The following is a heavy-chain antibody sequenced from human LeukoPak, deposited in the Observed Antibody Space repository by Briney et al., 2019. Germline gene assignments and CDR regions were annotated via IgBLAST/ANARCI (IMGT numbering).Heavy chain of an antibody. CDR2: IKPDGSEK. CDR3: ARDPGSSIWMGFDY. D-gene: IGHD3-3*02. J-gene: IGHJ4*02. V-gene: IGHV3-7*01. CDR1: GLIFSSYW. Sequence: GGSLRLSCAASGLIFSSYWMSWVRQGPGKGLEWVAHIKPDGSEKYYVDSVKGRFTISRDNAKNSLYLQMNSLRAEDTAVYFCARDPGSSIWMGFDYWGQGTLVTVSS.